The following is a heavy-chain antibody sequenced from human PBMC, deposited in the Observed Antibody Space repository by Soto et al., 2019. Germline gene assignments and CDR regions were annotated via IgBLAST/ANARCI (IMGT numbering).Heavy chain of an antibody. Sequence: SGPTLVNPTQTLTLTCTFSGFSLSTSGVGVGWIRQPPGKALEWLALIYWNDDKRYSPSLKNRITITKDTSKNKVVLTMTNMDPVDTATYYCAHLQGTAGNCCNLQRCLFYFDYWGQGTLVAVSS. D-gene: IGHD2-15*01. V-gene: IGHV2-5*01. J-gene: IGHJ4*02. CDR3: AHLQGTAGNCCNLQRCLFYFDY. CDR1: GFSLSTSGVG. CDR2: IYWNDDK.